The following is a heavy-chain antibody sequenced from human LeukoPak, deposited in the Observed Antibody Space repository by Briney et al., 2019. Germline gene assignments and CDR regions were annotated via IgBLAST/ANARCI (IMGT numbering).Heavy chain of an antibody. CDR3: ARDGEYSSGWLRCYYYYYGMDV. J-gene: IGHJ6*02. D-gene: IGHD6-19*01. V-gene: IGHV3-33*08. CDR1: EFTFSSYV. Sequence: PGGSLRLSCAASEFTFSSYVMNWVRQAPGKGLEWVAVIWYDGSNKYYADSVKGRFTISRDNSKNTLYLQMNSLRAEDTAVYYCARDGEYSSGWLRCYYYYYGMDVWGQGTTVTVSS. CDR2: IWYDGSNK.